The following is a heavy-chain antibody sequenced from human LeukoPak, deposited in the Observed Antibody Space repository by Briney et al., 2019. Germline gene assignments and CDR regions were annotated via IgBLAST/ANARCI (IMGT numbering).Heavy chain of an antibody. J-gene: IGHJ6*03. V-gene: IGHV4-39*07. Sequence: PSETLSLTCTVSGGSISSRPYYWGWVRQPPGKGLEWIGTISYSGTTYYSPSLKSRVTISLDTSKNQFSLKLSSVTAADTAIYYCARDFSSGSTVYYYYYMDVWGKGTTVTVSS. CDR2: ISYSGTT. CDR3: ARDFSSGSTVYYYYYMDV. CDR1: GGSISSRPYY. D-gene: IGHD6-25*01.